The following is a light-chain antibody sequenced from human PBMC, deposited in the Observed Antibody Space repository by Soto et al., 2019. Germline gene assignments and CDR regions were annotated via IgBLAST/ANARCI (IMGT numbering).Light chain of an antibody. Sequence: EIVLTQSPGTLSLSPGERATLSCRASQSVSGSYLAWYQQKPGQTPRLLIFAASSRATGIPDRFTGSGSGTDFTLTINRLEPEDFAVYYCQQYGTSPYAFGRGPSWRS. CDR1: QSVSGSY. CDR2: AAS. CDR3: QQYGTSPYA. V-gene: IGKV3-20*01. J-gene: IGKJ2*01.